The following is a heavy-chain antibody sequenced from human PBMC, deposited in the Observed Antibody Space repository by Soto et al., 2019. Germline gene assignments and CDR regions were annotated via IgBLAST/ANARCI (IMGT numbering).Heavy chain of an antibody. V-gene: IGHV3-30*18. CDR1: RFTFSSYG. J-gene: IGHJ6*02. CDR3: AKGASRGMDV. CDR2: ISYDGSNK. Sequence: QVQLVESGGGVVQPGRSLRLCCAASRFTFSSYGMHWVRQAPGKGLEWVAVISYDGSNKYYADSVKGRFTISRDNSKNTLYLQMNSLRAEVTAVYYCAKGASRGMDVWGQGTTVTVSS.